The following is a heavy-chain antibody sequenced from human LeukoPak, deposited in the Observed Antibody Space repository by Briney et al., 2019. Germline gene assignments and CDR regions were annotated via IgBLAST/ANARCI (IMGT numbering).Heavy chain of an antibody. Sequence: SETLSLTCAVYGGSFSGYYWSWIRQLPGKGLEWIGEINHSGSTNYNPSLKSRVTISVDTSKNQFSLKLSSVTAADTAVYYCARQPKHIVVEPAARGYFDLWGRGTLVTVSS. D-gene: IGHD2-2*01. CDR2: INHSGST. CDR3: ARQPKHIVVEPAARGYFDL. V-gene: IGHV4-34*01. CDR1: GGSFSGYY. J-gene: IGHJ2*01.